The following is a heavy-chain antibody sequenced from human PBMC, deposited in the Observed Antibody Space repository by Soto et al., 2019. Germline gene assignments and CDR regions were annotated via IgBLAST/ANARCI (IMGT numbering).Heavy chain of an antibody. D-gene: IGHD3-22*01. CDR3: ARAFRYYYDSNGYCAIDALDI. CDR2: IIPIFGTA. CDR1: GGTFSSYA. J-gene: IGHJ3*02. Sequence: GASVKVSCKASGGTFSSYAISWVRQAPGQGLEWMGGIIPIFGTANYAQKFQGRVTITADESTSTAYMELSSLRSEDTAVYYCARAFRYYYDSNGYCAIDALDIWGQGTMVTVSS. V-gene: IGHV1-69*13.